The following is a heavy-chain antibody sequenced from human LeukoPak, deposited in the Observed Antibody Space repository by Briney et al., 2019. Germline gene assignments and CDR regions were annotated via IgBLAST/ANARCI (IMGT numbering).Heavy chain of an antibody. CDR1: GYTFTSYG. V-gene: IGHV1-18*01. Sequence: ASVKVSCKASGYTFTSYGISWVRQAPGQGLEWMGWISAYNGNTNYAQKLQGRVTMTTDTSTSTAYMELRSLRSDDTAVYYCARDVADYYDSSGYYYWGQGTLVTVSS. D-gene: IGHD3-22*01. CDR2: ISAYNGNT. CDR3: ARDVADYYDSSGYYY. J-gene: IGHJ4*02.